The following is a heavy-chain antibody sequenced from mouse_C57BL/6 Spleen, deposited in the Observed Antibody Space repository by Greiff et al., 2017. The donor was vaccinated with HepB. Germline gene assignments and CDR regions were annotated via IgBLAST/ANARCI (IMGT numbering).Heavy chain of an antibody. J-gene: IGHJ4*01. D-gene: IGHD3-2*02. CDR3: ARETAQATFAMDY. Sequence: EVQLQQSGAELVRPGTSVKVSCKASGYTFTDYNMDWVKQSHGKSLEWIGDINPNNGGTIYNQKFKGKATLTVDKSSSTAYMELRSLTSEDTAVYYCARETAQATFAMDYWGQGTSVTVSS. CDR2: INPNNGGT. CDR1: GYTFTDYN. V-gene: IGHV1-18*01.